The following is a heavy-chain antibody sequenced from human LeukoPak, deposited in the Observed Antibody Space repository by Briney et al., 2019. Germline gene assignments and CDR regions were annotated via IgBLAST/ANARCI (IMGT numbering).Heavy chain of an antibody. CDR2: ISSRSSSI. V-gene: IGHV3-48*02. J-gene: IGHJ4*02. D-gene: IGHD4-17*01. CDR1: GFTFSSYS. Sequence: PGGSLRLSCAASGFTFSSYSMNWVCQAPGKGLEWVSYISSRSSSIYYADSVKGRFTLSRDNAKNSLYLQMNSLRDEDTAVYYCARGDYGDRDLDYWGQGTLVTVSS. CDR3: ARGDYGDRDLDY.